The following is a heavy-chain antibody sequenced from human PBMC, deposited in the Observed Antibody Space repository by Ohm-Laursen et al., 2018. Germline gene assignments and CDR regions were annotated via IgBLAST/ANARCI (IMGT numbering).Heavy chain of an antibody. CDR3: ARGRWIQDGGSTANDY. CDR1: GLSISNSNW. D-gene: IGHD5-18*01. Sequence: SDTLSLTCDVSGLSISNSNWWGWIRQPPGKGLEWVGYLYYSGTTYYNPSLKSRVTISVDTSKNQFSLRLSSVTAADTAVYYCARGRWIQDGGSTANDYWGQGTLVTVSS. J-gene: IGHJ4*02. CDR2: LYYSGTT. V-gene: IGHV4-28*01.